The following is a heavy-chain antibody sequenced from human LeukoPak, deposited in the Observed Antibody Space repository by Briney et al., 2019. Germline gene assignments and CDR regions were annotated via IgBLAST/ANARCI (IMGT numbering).Heavy chain of an antibody. CDR2: ISSSGSTI. V-gene: IGHV3-11*01. CDR3: ARESFSGSSDFDY. J-gene: IGHJ4*02. Sequence: GGSLRLSCAASGFTFSDYYMSWIRQAPGKGLEWVSYISSSGSTIYYADSVKGRFTISRDNARNSLYLQMNSLRAEDTAVYYCARESFSGSSDFDYWGQGTLVTVSS. CDR1: GFTFSDYY. D-gene: IGHD1-26*01.